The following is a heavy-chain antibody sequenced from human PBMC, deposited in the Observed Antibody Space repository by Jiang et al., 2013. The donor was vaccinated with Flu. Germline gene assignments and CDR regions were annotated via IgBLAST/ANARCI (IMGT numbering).Heavy chain of an antibody. D-gene: IGHD5-18*01. J-gene: IGHJ3*02. CDR1: GYSISSGYY. CDR3: ARHPGYVTTDI. CDR2: IYHSGST. Sequence: SGSGLVKPSETLSLTCAVSGYSISSGYYWGWIRQPPGKGLEWIGSIYHSGSTYYNPSLKSRVTISVDTSKNQFSLKLSSVTAADTAVYYCARHPGYVTTDIWGQGTMVTVSS. V-gene: IGHV4-38-2*01.